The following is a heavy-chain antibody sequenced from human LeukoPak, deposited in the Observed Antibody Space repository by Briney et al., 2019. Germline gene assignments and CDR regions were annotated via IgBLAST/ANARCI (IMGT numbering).Heavy chain of an antibody. J-gene: IGHJ1*01. V-gene: IGHV4-34*01. CDR2: INHSGST. CDR3: ARVIRGIAAAGRFRYFQH. D-gene: IGHD6-13*01. CDR1: GGSFSGYY. Sequence: KPSETLSLTCAVYGGSFSGYYWSWIRQPPGKGLEWIGEINHSGSTNYNPSLKGRVTISVDTSKNQFSLKLSSVTAADTAVYYCARVIRGIAAAGRFRYFQHWGQGTLVTVSS.